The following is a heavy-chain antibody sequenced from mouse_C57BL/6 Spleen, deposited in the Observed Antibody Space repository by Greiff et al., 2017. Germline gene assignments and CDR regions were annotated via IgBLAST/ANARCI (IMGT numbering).Heavy chain of an antibody. D-gene: IGHD6-5*01. CDR2: IYPRSGNT. CDR3: ARSNRFPMAMDY. Sequence: VQRVESGAELARPGASVKLSCKASGYTFTSYGISWVKQRTGQGLEWIGEIYPRSGNTYYNEKFKGKATLTADKSSSTAYMELRSLTSEDSAVYFCARSNRFPMAMDYWGQGTSVTVSS. J-gene: IGHJ4*01. CDR1: GYTFTSYG. V-gene: IGHV1-81*01.